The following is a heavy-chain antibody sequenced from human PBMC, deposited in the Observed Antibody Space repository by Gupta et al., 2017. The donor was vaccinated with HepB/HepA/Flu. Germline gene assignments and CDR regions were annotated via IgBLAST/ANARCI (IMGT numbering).Heavy chain of an antibody. CDR3: AKNKYSTNWLPIHFDS. D-gene: IGHD2-2*01. V-gene: IGHV3-9*01. Sequence: EVQLVESGGGLVQPGRSLRLSCAASGFTFDDYAMHWVRQTPGKGLEWVSGISWNSGSIAYPDSVKGRFTISRDNAKNSLFLQMNSLRTDDTALYYYAKNKYSTNWLPIHFDSWGQGTLVTVSS. J-gene: IGHJ4*02. CDR2: ISWNSGSI. CDR1: GFTFDDYA.